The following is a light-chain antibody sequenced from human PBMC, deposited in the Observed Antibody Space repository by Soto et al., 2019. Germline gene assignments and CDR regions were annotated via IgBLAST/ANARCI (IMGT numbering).Light chain of an antibody. V-gene: IGKV1-5*03. CDR1: QSISSW. J-gene: IGKJ1*01. Sequence: DIQMTQSPSTLSASVGDRFTITCRASQSISSWLAWYQQKPGKAPKLLIYKASSLESGVPSRFSGSGSGTEFTLTISSLQPDDFATYYCQQYHIYSGTFGQGTKVDIK. CDR2: KAS. CDR3: QQYHIYSGT.